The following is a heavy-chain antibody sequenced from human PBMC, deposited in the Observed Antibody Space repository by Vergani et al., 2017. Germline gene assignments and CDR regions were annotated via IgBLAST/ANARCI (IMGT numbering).Heavy chain of an antibody. D-gene: IGHD4-11*01. CDR1: GGSISSYY. CDR3: ARTEPDYSKGFGY. J-gene: IGHJ4*02. CDR2: IYYSGST. Sequence: QVQLQESGPGLVKPSETLSLTCTVSGGSISSYYWSWIRQPPGKGLEWIGYIYYSGSTNYNPSLKSRVTISVDTSKNQFSLKLSAVTAADTAGYYCARTEPDYSKGFGYWGQGTLVTVSS. V-gene: IGHV4-59*01.